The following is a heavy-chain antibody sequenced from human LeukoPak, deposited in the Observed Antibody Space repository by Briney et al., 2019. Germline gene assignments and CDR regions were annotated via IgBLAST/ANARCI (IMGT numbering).Heavy chain of an antibody. D-gene: IGHD3-22*01. Sequence: ASVKVSCKASGYTFTSYGISWVRQAPGQGLEWMGWISAYNGNTNYAQKLQGRVTMTTDTSTSTAYMELRSLRSDDTAVYYCSLVIGASQSIRPFDYWGQGTLVTVSS. J-gene: IGHJ4*02. CDR2: ISAYNGNT. CDR3: SLVIGASQSIRPFDY. CDR1: GYTFTSYG. V-gene: IGHV1-18*01.